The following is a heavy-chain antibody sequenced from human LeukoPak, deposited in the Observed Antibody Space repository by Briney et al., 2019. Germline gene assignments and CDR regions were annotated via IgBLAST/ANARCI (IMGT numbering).Heavy chain of an antibody. CDR2: ISYDGSNK. D-gene: IGHD4-17*01. V-gene: IGHV3-30*04. CDR1: GFTFSSYA. J-gene: IGHJ6*03. Sequence: GGSLRLSCAASGFTFSSYAMHWVRQAPGKGLEWVAVISYDGSNKYYADSVKGRFTISRDNSKNTLYLQMNSLRAEDTAVYYYARDGKDDYGDYGYYYYYMDVWGKGTTVTVSS. CDR3: ARDGKDDYGDYGYYYYYMDV.